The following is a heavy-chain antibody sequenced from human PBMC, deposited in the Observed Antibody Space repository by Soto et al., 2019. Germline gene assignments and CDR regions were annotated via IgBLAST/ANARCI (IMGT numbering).Heavy chain of an antibody. Sequence: GGSLRLSCAASGFTFSSYGMHWVRQAPGKGLEWVAVISYDGSNKYYADSVKGRFTISRDNSKNTLYLQMNSLRAEDTAVYYCAKEGSSGYDYQPAYFDYWGQGTLVTVSS. CDR1: GFTFSSYG. D-gene: IGHD5-12*01. CDR2: ISYDGSNK. CDR3: AKEGSSGYDYQPAYFDY. J-gene: IGHJ4*02. V-gene: IGHV3-30*18.